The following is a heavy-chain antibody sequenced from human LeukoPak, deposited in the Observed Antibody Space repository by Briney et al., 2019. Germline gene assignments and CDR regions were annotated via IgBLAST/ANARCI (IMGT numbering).Heavy chain of an antibody. V-gene: IGHV4-34*01. D-gene: IGHD6-13*01. J-gene: IGHJ4*02. CDR1: GGSFTKYY. Sequence: SETLSLTCGGSGGSFTKYYWSWIRQPPGKGLEWIGEINRSGSTNYNPSLKSRVTISVDKSNNHFSLKLSYVTAADTAVYYCARGRLGIAAADLDYWGQGTLVTVSS. CDR2: INRSGST. CDR3: ARGRLGIAAADLDY.